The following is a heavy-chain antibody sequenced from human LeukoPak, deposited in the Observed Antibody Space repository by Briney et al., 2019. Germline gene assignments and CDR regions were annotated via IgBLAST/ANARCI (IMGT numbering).Heavy chain of an antibody. J-gene: IGHJ4*02. V-gene: IGHV1-3*01. CDR3: ARSYCSGGSCGGGDYDFDY. CDR2: VNAGNGNT. CDR1: GYTFTSYA. Sequence: ASVKVSCKASGYTFTSYAMHWVRQAPGHRLEWMGWVNAGNGNTKYSQKFQGRVTITRDTSASTAYMELSSLRSEDTAVDCGARSYCSGGSCGGGDYDFDYWGQGTLVTVSS. D-gene: IGHD2-15*01.